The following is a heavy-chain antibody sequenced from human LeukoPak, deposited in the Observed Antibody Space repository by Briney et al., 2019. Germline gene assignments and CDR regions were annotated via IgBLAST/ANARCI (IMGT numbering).Heavy chain of an antibody. D-gene: IGHD4-23*01. CDR3: ARNVPRNSDWFNP. J-gene: IGHJ5*02. V-gene: IGHV4-61*02. CDR1: GGSISSGSYY. CDR2: IYTSGST. Sequence: SQTLSLTCTVSGGSISSGSYYWSWIRQPAGKGLEWIGRIYTSGSTNYNPSLKSRVTISVDTSKNQFSLKLSSVTAADTAVYYCARNVPRNSDWFNPWAREPLVTV.